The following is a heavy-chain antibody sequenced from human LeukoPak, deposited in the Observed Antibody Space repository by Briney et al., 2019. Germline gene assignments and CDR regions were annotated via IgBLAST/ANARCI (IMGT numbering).Heavy chain of an antibody. V-gene: IGHV1-18*04. Sequence: VASVIVSCKASGYTFTNYLISGVRQASGQGIEWMAWISANNGETRYAQNLQGRVTMTTDTSTSTAYMELRSLRSDDTAVYYCARVPPSAHQLLSSDYWGQGTQVTVSS. J-gene: IGHJ4*02. CDR3: ARVPPSAHQLLSSDY. CDR1: GYTFTNYL. CDR2: ISANNGET. D-gene: IGHD2-2*01.